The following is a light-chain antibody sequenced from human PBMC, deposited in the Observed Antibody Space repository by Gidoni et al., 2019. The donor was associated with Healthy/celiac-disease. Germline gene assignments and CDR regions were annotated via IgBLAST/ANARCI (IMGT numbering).Light chain of an antibody. J-gene: IGKJ1*01. CDR3: QQRSNWPPWT. V-gene: IGKV3-11*01. CDR2: DAA. Sequence: EIVLTQSPATLSLSPGERATLSCRASQSVSSYLAWYQQNPGQAPRLLIDDAANRATGIPARFSGSGSGTDFTLTISSLEPEDFAVYYCQQRSNWPPWTFGQGTKVEIK. CDR1: QSVSSY.